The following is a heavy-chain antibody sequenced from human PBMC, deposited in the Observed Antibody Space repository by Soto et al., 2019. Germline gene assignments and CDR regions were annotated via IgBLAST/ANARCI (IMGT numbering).Heavy chain of an antibody. CDR1: GGSISSYY. CDR2: IYYSGST. J-gene: IGHJ5*02. V-gene: IGHV4-59*01. CDR3: ARGFGSGNYSWYDP. Sequence: SETLSLTCTVSGGSISSYYWSWIRQPPGKGLEWIGYIYYSGSTNYNPSLKSRVTISVDTSKNQFSLKLSSVTAADTAVYYCARGFGSGNYSWYDPWGQGTLVTVSS. D-gene: IGHD3-10*01.